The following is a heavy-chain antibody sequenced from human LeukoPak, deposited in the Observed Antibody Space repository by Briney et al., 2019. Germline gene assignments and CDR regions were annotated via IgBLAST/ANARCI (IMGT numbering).Heavy chain of an antibody. CDR3: AKDTYSSGLNAFDY. CDR1: GFPFRDYA. V-gene: IGHV3-23*01. CDR2: ISGSGGST. D-gene: IGHD6-19*01. J-gene: IGHJ4*02. Sequence: GGSLRLSCAASGFPFRDYAMSWFRQAPGKGLEWVSGISGSGGSTYYAASVKGRFTISRDNSKNTLYVQMNSLRAQDTAVYYCAKDTYSSGLNAFDYWGQGTLVTVSS.